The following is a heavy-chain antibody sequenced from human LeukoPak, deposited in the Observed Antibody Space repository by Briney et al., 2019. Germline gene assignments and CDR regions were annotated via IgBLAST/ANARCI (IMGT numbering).Heavy chain of an antibody. CDR1: GGTISSGGYS. D-gene: IGHD2-21*01. Sequence: SETLSLTCAVSGGTISSGGYSWSLIRQPPGKCLEWIGYIYHSGSTYYNPSLKSRVTISVDRSKNQFSLKLSSVTAADTAVYYCARGFPTHPWGQGTLVTVSS. V-gene: IGHV4-30-2*01. CDR2: IYHSGST. CDR3: ARGFPTHP. J-gene: IGHJ5*02.